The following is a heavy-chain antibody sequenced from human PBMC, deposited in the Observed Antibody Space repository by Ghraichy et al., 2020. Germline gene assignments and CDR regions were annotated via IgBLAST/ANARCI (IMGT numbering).Heavy chain of an antibody. V-gene: IGHV3-49*03. Sequence: GGSLRLSCTASGFTFGDYAMSWFRQAPGKGLEWVGFIRSKAYGGTTEYAASVKGRFTISRDDSKSIAYLQMNSLKTEDTAVYYCTREYCSGGSCYLYYFDYWGQGTLVTVSS. CDR3: TREYCSGGSCYLYYFDY. CDR2: IRSKAYGGTT. CDR1: GFTFGDYA. D-gene: IGHD2-15*01. J-gene: IGHJ4*02.